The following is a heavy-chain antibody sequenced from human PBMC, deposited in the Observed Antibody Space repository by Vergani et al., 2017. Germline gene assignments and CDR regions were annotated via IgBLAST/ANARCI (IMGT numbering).Heavy chain of an antibody. CDR3: ARLGPYYYGSGSYFTFDY. J-gene: IGHJ4*02. CDR2: IYYSGST. Sequence: QLQLQESGPGLVKPSETLSLTCTVSGGSISSSSYYWGWIRQPPGKGLEWIGSIYYSGSTYYNPSLKSRVTISVDTSKNQLSLKLSSVTAADTAVYYCARLGPYYYGSGSYFTFDYWGQGTLVTVSS. CDR1: GGSISSSSYY. D-gene: IGHD3-10*01. V-gene: IGHV4-39*01.